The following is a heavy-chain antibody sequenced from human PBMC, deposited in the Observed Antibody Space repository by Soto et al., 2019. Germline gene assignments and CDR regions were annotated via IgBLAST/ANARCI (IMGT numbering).Heavy chain of an antibody. CDR1: GYTFTGYY. J-gene: IGHJ4*02. D-gene: IGHD6-13*01. V-gene: IGHV1-2*02. Sequence: GASVKVSCKASGYTFTGYYMRWVRLAPGQGLEWMGWINPSSGGTNLAPKFQGRVTMARDTSISTAYMELIRLRSDDTAVYYCARSESSSPPIYWGQGTLVTV. CDR3: ARSESSSPPIY. CDR2: INPSSGGT.